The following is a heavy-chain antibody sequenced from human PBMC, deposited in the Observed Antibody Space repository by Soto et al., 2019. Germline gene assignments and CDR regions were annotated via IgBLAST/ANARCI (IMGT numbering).Heavy chain of an antibody. Sequence: QVQLVESGGGVVQPGRSLRLSCAASGFTFSSYGMHWVRQAPGKGLEWEAVIWYDGSNKYYADSVKGRFTISRDNSKNTLYLQMNSLRAEDTAVYYCARDHGTPYDYIWGSYRNYFDYWGQGTLVTVSS. J-gene: IGHJ4*02. CDR2: IWYDGSNK. CDR1: GFTFSSYG. D-gene: IGHD3-16*02. V-gene: IGHV3-33*01. CDR3: ARDHGTPYDYIWGSYRNYFDY.